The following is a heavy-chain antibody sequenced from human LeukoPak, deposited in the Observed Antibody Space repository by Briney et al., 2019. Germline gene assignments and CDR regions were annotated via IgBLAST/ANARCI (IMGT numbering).Heavy chain of an antibody. CDR3: ATVLMGFNYGSPDANYFYGMDV. CDR2: ISHSGST. J-gene: IGHJ6*02. D-gene: IGHD3-10*01. V-gene: IGHV4-59*01. Sequence: PSETLSLTCTVSGGSISSYYWSWMRQPPGKGLGWIGYISHSGSTHYNPSLKSRVTISIDTSKNLFSLKLSSVIAADTAVYYCATVLMGFNYGSPDANYFYGMDVWGQGTTVTVSS. CDR1: GGSISSYY.